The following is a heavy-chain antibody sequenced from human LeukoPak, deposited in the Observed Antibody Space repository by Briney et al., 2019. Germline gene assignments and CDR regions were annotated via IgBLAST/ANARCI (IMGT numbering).Heavy chain of an antibody. CDR1: GYTFTSYD. V-gene: IGHV1-8*01. Sequence: ASVKVSCKASGYTFTSYDINWVRQATGQGLEWMGWMNPNSGNTGYAQKFQGRVTMTEDTSTDTAYMELSSLRSEDTAVYYCATVSGIAAAGIFDYWGRGTLVTVSS. CDR2: MNPNSGNT. J-gene: IGHJ4*02. CDR3: ATVSGIAAAGIFDY. D-gene: IGHD6-13*01.